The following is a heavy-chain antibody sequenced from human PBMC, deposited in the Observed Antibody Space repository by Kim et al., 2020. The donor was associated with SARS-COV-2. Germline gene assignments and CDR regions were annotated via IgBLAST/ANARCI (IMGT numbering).Heavy chain of an antibody. CDR2: ISGDGGST. D-gene: IGHD6-13*01. CDR1: GFTFDDYA. J-gene: IGHJ6*02. CDR3: AKEYPLSSSWHIFAAYYYYGMDV. V-gene: IGHV3-43*02. Sequence: GGSLRLSCAASGFTFDDYAMHWVRQAPGKGLEWVSLISGDGGSTYYADSVKGRFTISRDNSKNSLYLQMNSLRTEDTALYYCAKEYPLSSSWHIFAAYYYYGMDVWGQGTTVTVSS.